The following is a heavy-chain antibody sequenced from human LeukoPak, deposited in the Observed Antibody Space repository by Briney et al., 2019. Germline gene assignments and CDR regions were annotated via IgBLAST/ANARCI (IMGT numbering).Heavy chain of an antibody. V-gene: IGHV1-18*01. D-gene: IGHD6-19*01. CDR1: GYTFTSYG. Sequence: ASVKVSCKASGYTFTSYGISWVRQAPGQGLEWMGWISAYNGNTNYAQELQGRVTMTTDTSTSTAYMELRSLRSDDTAVYYCARNPPGWLVPDYWGQGTLVTVSS. CDR2: ISAYNGNT. CDR3: ARNPPGWLVPDY. J-gene: IGHJ4*02.